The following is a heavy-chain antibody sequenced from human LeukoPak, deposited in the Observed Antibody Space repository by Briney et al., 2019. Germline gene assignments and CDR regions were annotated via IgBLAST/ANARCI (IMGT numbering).Heavy chain of an antibody. CDR2: ISSSGSTI. CDR3: ARDLPPPLRFFDY. J-gene: IGHJ4*02. D-gene: IGHD3-10*01. V-gene: IGHV3-11*01. CDR1: RFTFSDYY. Sequence: GGSLRLSCAASRFTFSDYYKSWIRHAPRPGLERVSYISSSGSTINYSDPVKGRFTISRDNAKNSLYLQMNSLRAEDTAVYYCARDLPPPLRFFDYWGQGTLVTVSS.